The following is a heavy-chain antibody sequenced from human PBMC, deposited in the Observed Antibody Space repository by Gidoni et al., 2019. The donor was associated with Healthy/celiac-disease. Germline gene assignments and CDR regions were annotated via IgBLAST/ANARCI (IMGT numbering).Heavy chain of an antibody. CDR2: ISAYNGNT. Sequence: QAQLVQSGAEVKKPGASVKVSCKASGYTFTSYGISRVRQAPGQGLEWMVWISAYNGNTNYAQKLQGRVTMTTDTSTSTAYMELRSLRSDDTAVYYCARVGRGMVRGAINLDYWGQGTLVTVSS. D-gene: IGHD3-10*01. CDR1: GYTFTSYG. V-gene: IGHV1-18*01. J-gene: IGHJ4*02. CDR3: ARVGRGMVRGAINLDY.